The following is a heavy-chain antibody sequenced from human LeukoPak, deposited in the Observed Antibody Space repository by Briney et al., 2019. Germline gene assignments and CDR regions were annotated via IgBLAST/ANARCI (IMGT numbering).Heavy chain of an antibody. CDR3: MRDYMGWFDP. J-gene: IGHJ5*02. CDR2: ISYDENNK. V-gene: IGHV3-30*04. CDR1: GFIFNSYA. Sequence: PGGSLRLSCAASGFIFNSYAMHWVRQAPGKGLEWVTVISYDENNKYYTDSVKGRFTISRDTASNTMHLEMNNLRIEDTAVYYCMRDYMGWFDPWGQGSLVTVSS. D-gene: IGHD3-10*01.